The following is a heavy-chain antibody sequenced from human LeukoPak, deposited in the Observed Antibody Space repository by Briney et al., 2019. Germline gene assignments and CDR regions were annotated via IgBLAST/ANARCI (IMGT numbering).Heavy chain of an antibody. D-gene: IGHD3-10*01. CDR1: GYTFTSYY. J-gene: IGHJ4*02. Sequence: ASVKVSCKASGYTFTSYYMHWVRQAPGQGLEWMGIINPSGGSTSYAQKFQGRVTMTRDMSTSTVYMELSSLRSEDTAVYYCARASLDYYGSGSYSLDYWGQGTLVTVSS. CDR2: INPSGGST. CDR3: ARASLDYYGSGSYSLDY. V-gene: IGHV1-46*01.